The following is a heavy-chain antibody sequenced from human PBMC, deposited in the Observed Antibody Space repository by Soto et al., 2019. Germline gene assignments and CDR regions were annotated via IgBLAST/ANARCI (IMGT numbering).Heavy chain of an antibody. D-gene: IGHD3-22*01. CDR3: ASRVQFSNGRCQPFVS. CDR2: ISMSGSYK. CDR1: DFSLSGSY. V-gene: IGHV3-11*06. J-gene: IGHJ4*02. Sequence: GGSLRLSCVGSDFSLSGSYMSWVRQAPGKGLEWLSFISMSGSYKTYAASVEGRFTISRDNVQNILYLQMDSLRAEDTALYYCASRVQFSNGRCQPFVSCCQGT.